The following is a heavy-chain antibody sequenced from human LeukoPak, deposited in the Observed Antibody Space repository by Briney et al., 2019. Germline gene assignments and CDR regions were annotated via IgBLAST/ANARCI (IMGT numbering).Heavy chain of an antibody. Sequence: GGSLRLSCAVSGFTFSSYGMSWVRQAPGKGLDWVSVISGSGGRTYYADSVKGRFTISRDNSKTMLYLQMNSLRDEDTAVYYCATAHYCSSTNCYLGYWGQGTLVTVSS. CDR2: ISGSGGRT. D-gene: IGHD2-2*01. V-gene: IGHV3-23*01. CDR3: ATAHYCSSTNCYLGY. CDR1: GFTFSSYG. J-gene: IGHJ4*02.